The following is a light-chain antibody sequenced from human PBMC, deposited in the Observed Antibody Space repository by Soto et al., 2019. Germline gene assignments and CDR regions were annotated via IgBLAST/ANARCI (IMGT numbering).Light chain of an antibody. CDR1: TGAVTNGHY. CDR2: DTT. Sequence: QAVVTQEPSLTVSPGGTVTLTCGSSTGAVTNGHYPYWFQQKPGQAPRTLIYDTTNRHSWTPARFSGSLLGGKAALTLSGAQPEDEAEYYCLLSCTGPYVFGTGTKGTVL. CDR3: LLSCTGPYV. J-gene: IGLJ1*01. V-gene: IGLV7-46*01.